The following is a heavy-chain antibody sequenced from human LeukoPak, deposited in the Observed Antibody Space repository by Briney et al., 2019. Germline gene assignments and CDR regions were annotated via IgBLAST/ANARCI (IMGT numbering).Heavy chain of an antibody. J-gene: IGHJ4*02. CDR2: VNPHSGGT. V-gene: IGHV1-2*02. CDR1: GYTFTGYY. CDR3: ARTDNKYDSRLLFN. D-gene: IGHD3-22*01. Sequence: ASVKVSCKASGYTFTGYYIHWVRQAPGQGLEWMGWVNPHSGGTNFAQGFRGKVTMTRDTSVTTAYLELNSLESDDTAIYYCARTDNKYDSRLLFNWGQGTQIIVSS.